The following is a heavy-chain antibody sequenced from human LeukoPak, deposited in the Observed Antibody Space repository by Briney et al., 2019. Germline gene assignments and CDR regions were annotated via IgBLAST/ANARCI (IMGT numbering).Heavy chain of an antibody. V-gene: IGHV1-8*01. J-gene: IGHJ4*02. D-gene: IGHD7-27*01. CDR3: ARNPPRTGDFNS. CDR1: GYTFTNYD. Sequence: GASVNVSCKTSGYTFTNYDINWVRQATGQGLEWLGWMSPNNGDTGYAQKFQGRVTMTRDTSTNTAYMELSGLTSEDTAVYYCARNPPRTGDFNSWGQGALVTVSS. CDR2: MSPNNGDT.